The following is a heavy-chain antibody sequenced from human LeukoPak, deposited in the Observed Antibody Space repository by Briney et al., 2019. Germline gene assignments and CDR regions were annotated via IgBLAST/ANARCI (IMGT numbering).Heavy chain of an antibody. CDR1: GGSISSYY. J-gene: IGHJ4*02. CDR2: IFSSGST. V-gene: IGHV4-59*01. CDR3: ARGVSGFSRIFDY. Sequence: SETLSLTCTVSGGSISSYYWSWIRQPPGKELEWIGCIFSSGSTNYKPTLRSRVSISVDTSKKQFSLELSSVTAADTAVYYCARGVSGFSRIFDYWGQGTQVTVSS. D-gene: IGHD2-15*01.